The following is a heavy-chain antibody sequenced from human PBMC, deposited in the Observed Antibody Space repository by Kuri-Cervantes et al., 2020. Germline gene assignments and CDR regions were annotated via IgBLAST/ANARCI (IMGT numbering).Heavy chain of an antibody. CDR1: GGTFSSYA. Sequence: SVKVSCKASGGTFSSYAISWARQAPGQGLEWMGVILPSLNTANYAQRFKGRVTITADEFTTTVYMEVSGLTSDDTAVYYCARGGSFYSHFDSWGRGTLVTVSS. V-gene: IGHV1-69*13. CDR3: ARGGSFYSHFDS. D-gene: IGHD2/OR15-2a*01. J-gene: IGHJ4*02. CDR2: ILPSLNTA.